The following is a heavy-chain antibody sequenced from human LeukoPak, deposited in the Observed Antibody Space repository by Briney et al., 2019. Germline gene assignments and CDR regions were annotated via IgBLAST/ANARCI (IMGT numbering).Heavy chain of an antibody. D-gene: IGHD6-19*01. CDR3: ARVTTQWLVSTIDY. CDR1: GFTFRSYR. J-gene: IGHJ4*02. Sequence: GGSLRLSCAASGFTFRSYRVHWVPQAPGKGVEWVSSISSSSSYIYYTDSVTGRFTISRDNAKNSLYLQMNSLRAEDTAVYYCARVTTQWLVSTIDYWGQGTLVTSPQ. CDR2: ISSSSSYI. V-gene: IGHV3-21*01.